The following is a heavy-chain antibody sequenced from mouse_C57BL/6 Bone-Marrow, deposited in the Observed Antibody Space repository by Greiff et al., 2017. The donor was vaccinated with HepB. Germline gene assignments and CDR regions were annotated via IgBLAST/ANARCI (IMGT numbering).Heavy chain of an antibody. Sequence: VQLKQSGPELVKPGASVKISCKASGYAFSSSWMNWVKQRPGKGLEWIGRIYPGDGDTNYNGKFKGKATLTADKSSSTAYMQLSSLTSEDSAVYFCARPPITTVVATRYYFDYWGQGTTLTVSS. D-gene: IGHD1-1*01. CDR3: ARPPITTVVATRYYFDY. J-gene: IGHJ2*01. V-gene: IGHV1-82*01. CDR2: IYPGDGDT. CDR1: GYAFSSSW.